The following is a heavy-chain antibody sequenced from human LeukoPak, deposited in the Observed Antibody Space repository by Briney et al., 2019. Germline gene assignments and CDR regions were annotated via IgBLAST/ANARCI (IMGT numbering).Heavy chain of an antibody. CDR2: ISSSGSTI. Sequence: GGSLRLSCAASGFTFSDYYMSWIRQAPGKGLEWVSYISSSGSTIYYADSVKGRFTISRDNAKNSLYLQMNSLRAEDTAVYYCARAPKDDYDILTGYYPKTDNWFDPWGQGTLVTVSS. CDR1: GFTFSDYY. D-gene: IGHD3-9*01. V-gene: IGHV3-11*04. CDR3: ARAPKDDYDILTGYYPKTDNWFDP. J-gene: IGHJ5*02.